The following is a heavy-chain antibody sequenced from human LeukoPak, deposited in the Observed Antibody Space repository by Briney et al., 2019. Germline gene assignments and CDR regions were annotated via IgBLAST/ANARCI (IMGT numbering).Heavy chain of an antibody. Sequence: GASVNVSCKVSVYTLSELSIHWVRQAAGKGLAWVGRLDPEDDESIDAQKSQGRVTMTEDTSTDSAHMELSSLRSEDTAVYYCARSILVPYYYGMDVWGQGTTVTVSS. D-gene: IGHD3-16*02. CDR1: VYTLSELS. CDR2: LDPEDDES. J-gene: IGHJ6*02. CDR3: ARSILVPYYYGMDV. V-gene: IGHV1-24*01.